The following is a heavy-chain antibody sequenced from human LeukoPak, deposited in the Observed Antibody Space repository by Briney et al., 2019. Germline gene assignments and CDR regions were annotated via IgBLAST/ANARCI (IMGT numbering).Heavy chain of an antibody. V-gene: IGHV3-23*01. J-gene: IGHJ3*02. CDR1: GFTFSNYA. CDR3: AKAAGYCSSTTCPRSAFDI. D-gene: IGHD2-8*01. Sequence: GGSLRLSCAASGFTFSNYAMNWVRQAPGKGLEWVSAISGSGDSTCDADSVRGRFTISRDNSKNTLSLQMSSLRADDTAVYYCAKAAGYCSSTTCPRSAFDIWGQGTMVTVSS. CDR2: ISGSGDST.